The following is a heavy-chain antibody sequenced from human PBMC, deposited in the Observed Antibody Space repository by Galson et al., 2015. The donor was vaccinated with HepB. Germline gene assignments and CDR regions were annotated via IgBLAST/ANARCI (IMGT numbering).Heavy chain of an antibody. CDR3: ARRGRKYCSSTSCYFGMDDY. Sequence: SCKASGYTFTSYGISWVRQAPGQGLEWMGWISAYNGNTNYAQKLQGRVTMTTDTSTSTAYMELRSLRSDDTAVYYCARRGRKYCSSTSCYFGMDDYWGQGTLVTVSS. CDR1: GYTFTSYG. J-gene: IGHJ4*02. CDR2: ISAYNGNT. D-gene: IGHD2-2*01. V-gene: IGHV1-18*01.